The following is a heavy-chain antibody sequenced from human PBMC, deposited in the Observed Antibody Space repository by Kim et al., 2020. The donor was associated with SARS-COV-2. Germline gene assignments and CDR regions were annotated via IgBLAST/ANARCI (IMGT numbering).Heavy chain of an antibody. J-gene: IGHJ6*02. CDR1: GYSFTSYW. D-gene: IGHD3-10*01. Sequence: GESLKISCKGSGYSFTSYWIGWVRQMPGKGLEWMGIIYPGDSDTRYSPSFQGQVTISADKSISTAYLQWSSLKASDTAMYYCARHSMGRSRGYYYYGMDVWGQGTTVTVSS. CDR3: ARHSMGRSRGYYYYGMDV. V-gene: IGHV5-51*01. CDR2: IYPGDSDT.